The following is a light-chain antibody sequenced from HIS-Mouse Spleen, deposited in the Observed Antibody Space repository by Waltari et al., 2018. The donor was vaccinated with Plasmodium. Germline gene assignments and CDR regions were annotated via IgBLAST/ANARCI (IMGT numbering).Light chain of an antibody. V-gene: IGKV1-33*01. J-gene: IGKJ2*01. Sequence: DTHKTQSPSSLSASVGHRASITCQASQDISNYLNWYQQKPGKAPKLLIYDASNLETGVPSRFSGSVSGTDFTFTISSLQPEDIATYYCQQYDNLPYTFGHGTKLEIK. CDR2: DAS. CDR1: QDISNY. CDR3: QQYDNLPYT.